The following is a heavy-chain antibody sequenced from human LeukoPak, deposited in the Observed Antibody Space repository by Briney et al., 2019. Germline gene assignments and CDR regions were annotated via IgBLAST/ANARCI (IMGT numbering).Heavy chain of an antibody. Sequence: KPGGSLRLSCVASGFTLSSYNMKWVRQAPGKRLEWVSSISWRSSDIEYADSVKGRFTISRDIDKKSLYLQMNSLRVEDTAVYYCATSSGSSLLPFGYWGQGTLVTVSS. CDR3: ATSSGSSLLPFGY. J-gene: IGHJ4*02. CDR2: ISWRSSDI. D-gene: IGHD1-26*01. V-gene: IGHV3-21*01. CDR1: GFTLSSYN.